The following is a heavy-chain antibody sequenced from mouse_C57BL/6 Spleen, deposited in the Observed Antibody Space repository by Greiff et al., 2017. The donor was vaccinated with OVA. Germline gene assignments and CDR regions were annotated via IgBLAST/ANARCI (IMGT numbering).Heavy chain of an antibody. CDR1: GFSLTSYG. Sequence: VKLEESGPGLVQPSQSLSITCTVSGFSLTSYGVHWVRQSPGKGLEWLGVIWSGGSTDYNAAFISRLSISKDNSKSQVFFKMNSLQADDTAIYYCARMAERAMDYWGQGTSVTVSS. V-gene: IGHV2-2*01. J-gene: IGHJ4*01. CDR2: IWSGGST. D-gene: IGHD6-1*01. CDR3: ARMAERAMDY.